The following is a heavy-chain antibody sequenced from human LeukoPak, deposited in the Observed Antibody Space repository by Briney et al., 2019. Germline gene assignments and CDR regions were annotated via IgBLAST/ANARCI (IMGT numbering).Heavy chain of an antibody. J-gene: IGHJ4*02. V-gene: IGHV3-20*04. CDR1: GFTFDDYG. CDR2: INWNGGST. Sequence: GGSLRLSCAASGFTFDDYGMSWVRQAPGKGLEWVSGINWNGGSTGYADSVKGRFTISRDNAKNSLYLQMNSLRAEDTALYYCARSGYSSSWPPYYFDYWGQGTLVTVSS. D-gene: IGHD6-13*01. CDR3: ARSGYSSSWPPYYFDY.